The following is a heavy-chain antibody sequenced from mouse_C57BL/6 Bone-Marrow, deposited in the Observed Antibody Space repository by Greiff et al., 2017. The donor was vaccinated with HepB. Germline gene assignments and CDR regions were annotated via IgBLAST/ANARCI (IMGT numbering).Heavy chain of an antibody. D-gene: IGHD1-1*02. V-gene: IGHV1-82*01. J-gene: IGHJ2*01. Sequence: QVQLQQSGPELVKPGASVKISCKASGYAFSSSWMNWVKQRPGKGLEWIGRIYPGDGDTNYNGKFKGKATLTADKSSSTAYMQLSSLTSEDSAVYCCARGGDVGYWGQGTTLTVSS. CDR3: ARGGDVGY. CDR1: GYAFSSSW. CDR2: IYPGDGDT.